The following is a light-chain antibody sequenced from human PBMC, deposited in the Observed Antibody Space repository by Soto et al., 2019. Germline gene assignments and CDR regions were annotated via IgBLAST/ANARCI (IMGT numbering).Light chain of an antibody. CDR1: QSISNW. CDR3: QQVKTYPRT. V-gene: IGKV1-5*01. Sequence: DIHMTQSPSTLPASVGDRVTIACRASQSISNWSAWYQQKPGKAPNLLIYEESTLHSGVPSRFSRRKSGTQFTLTIDSLQPEDFATYYCQQVKTYPRTFGGGTKVDIK. CDR2: EES. J-gene: IGKJ4*01.